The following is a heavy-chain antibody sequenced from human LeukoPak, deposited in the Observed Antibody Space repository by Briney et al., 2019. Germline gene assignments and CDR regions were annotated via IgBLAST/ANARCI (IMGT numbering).Heavy chain of an antibody. CDR2: IYYSGST. D-gene: IGHD3-16*01. CDR1: GGSISSSSYY. J-gene: IGHJ4*02. V-gene: IGHV4-39*01. Sequence: KPSETLSLTCTVSGGSISSSSYYWGWIRQPPGKGLEWIGSIYYSGSTYYNPSLKSRVTISVDTSKNQFSLKLSSVTAADTAVYYCARHYYDYAWCDYWGQGTLVTVSS. CDR3: ARHYYDYAWCDY.